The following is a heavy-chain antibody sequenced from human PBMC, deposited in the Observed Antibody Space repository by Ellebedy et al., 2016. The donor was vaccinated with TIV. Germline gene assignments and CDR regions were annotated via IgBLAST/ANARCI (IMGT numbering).Heavy chain of an antibody. CDR3: ARIQHERGYSYGYGRGPR. J-gene: IGHJ4*02. Sequence: SGPTLVXPTQTLTLTCTFSGFSLSTSEMCVSWIRQPPGKALEWLARIDWDDDKYYSTSLKTRLTISKDTSKNQVVLTMTNMDPVDTATYYCARIQHERGYSYGYGRGPRWGQGTLVTVSS. V-gene: IGHV2-70*11. CDR1: GFSLSTSEMC. D-gene: IGHD5-18*01. CDR2: IDWDDDK.